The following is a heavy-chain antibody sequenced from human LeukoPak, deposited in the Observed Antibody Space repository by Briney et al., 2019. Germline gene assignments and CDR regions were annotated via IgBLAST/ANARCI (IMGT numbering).Heavy chain of an antibody. V-gene: IGHV1-18*01. Sequence: GASVTVSCMSSGYTFTSYGISWVRPAPGQGLEGMGWISAYNGNKNYPQKLQGRVTMTTDTSTSTAYMELSSLRSEDTAVYYCARDRAGIAARPERYFDLWGQGTMVTVSS. CDR1: GYTFTSYG. CDR3: ARDRAGIAARPERYFDL. CDR2: ISAYNGNK. J-gene: IGHJ3*01. D-gene: IGHD6-6*01.